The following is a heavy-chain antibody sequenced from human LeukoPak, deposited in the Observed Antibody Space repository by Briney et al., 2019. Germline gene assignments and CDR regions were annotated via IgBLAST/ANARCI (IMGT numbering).Heavy chain of an antibody. CDR3: ARLGYCSSTSCRYYYYGMDV. CDR1: GFTLSSYE. Sequence: GGSLRLSCAASGFTLSSYEMNWVRQAPGKGLEWVSYISSSGSTIYYADSVKGRFTISRDNAKNSLYLQMNSLRAEDTAVYYCARLGYCSSTSCRYYYYGMDVWGKGTTVTVSS. D-gene: IGHD2-2*01. J-gene: IGHJ6*04. CDR2: ISSSGSTI. V-gene: IGHV3-48*03.